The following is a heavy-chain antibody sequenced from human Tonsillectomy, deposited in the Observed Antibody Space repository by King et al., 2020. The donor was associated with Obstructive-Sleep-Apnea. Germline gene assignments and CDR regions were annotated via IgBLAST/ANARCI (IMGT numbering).Heavy chain of an antibody. J-gene: IGHJ4*02. V-gene: IGHV4-59*08. CDR2: MYYSGNT. CDR3: ARHRGVEDYGGYGDYFDY. Sequence: VQLQESGPGLVKPSETLSLTCTVSGDSISDYYWSWIRQPPGKGLEWIGYMYYSGNTNYNPSLKSRVHISVDTSKIQFSLRLSSVTAADTAVYYCARHRGVEDYGGYGDYFDYWGQGTPVTVSS. D-gene: IGHD5-12*01. CDR1: GDSISDYY.